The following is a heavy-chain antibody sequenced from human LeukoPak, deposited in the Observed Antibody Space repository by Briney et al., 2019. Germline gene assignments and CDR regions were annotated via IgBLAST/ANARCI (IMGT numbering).Heavy chain of an antibody. V-gene: IGHV1-18*01. D-gene: IGHD2-8*01. CDR2: ISAYNGNT. CDR3: AVDNNGYPLGTY. Sequence: ASVEVSCKTSGYTFTSYGISWVRQAPGQGLEWMGWISAYNGNTRHAQKVQGRVTMTTDTTTSTAYLELRSLRSDDTAVYYCAVDNNGYPLGTYWGQGTLVTVSS. J-gene: IGHJ4*02. CDR1: GYTFTSYG.